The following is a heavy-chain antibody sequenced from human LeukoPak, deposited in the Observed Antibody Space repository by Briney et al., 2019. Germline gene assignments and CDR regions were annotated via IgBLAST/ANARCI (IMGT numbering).Heavy chain of an antibody. V-gene: IGHV4-34*01. D-gene: IGHD1-14*01. CDR3: ARGLGGMARRWFDP. J-gene: IGHJ5*02. CDR2: INHSGGT. CDR1: GGSFSGYY. Sequence: KPAETLSLTCAVYGGSFSGYYWSWIRQPPGKGLEWIGEINHSGGTNYNPSLKSRVTISVDTSKNQFSLKLSSVTAADTAVYYCARGLGGMARRWFDPWGQGTLVT.